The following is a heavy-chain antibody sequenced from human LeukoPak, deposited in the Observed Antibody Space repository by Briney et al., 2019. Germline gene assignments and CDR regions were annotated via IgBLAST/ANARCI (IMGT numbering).Heavy chain of an antibody. D-gene: IGHD3-22*01. Sequence: ASVKVSCKASGYTFTGYYMHWVRQAPGQGLEWMGWINPNSGGTNYAQKFQGRVTMTRDTSISTAYMELSRLRSDDTAVYYCARGHQTSMILVVLDYWGQGTQVTVSS. V-gene: IGHV1-2*02. J-gene: IGHJ4*02. CDR3: ARGHQTSMILVVLDY. CDR1: GYTFTGYY. CDR2: INPNSGGT.